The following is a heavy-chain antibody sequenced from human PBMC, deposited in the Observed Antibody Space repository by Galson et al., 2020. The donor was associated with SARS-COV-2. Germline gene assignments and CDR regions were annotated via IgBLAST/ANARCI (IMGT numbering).Heavy chain of an antibody. V-gene: IGHV1-69*13. CDR3: AREFWQQLPQYGYYYYGMDV. J-gene: IGHJ6*02. Sequence: ASVKVSCKASGGTFSSYAISWVRQAPGQGLEWMGGIIPIFGTANYAQKFQGRVTITADESTSTAYMELSSLRSEDTAVYYCAREFWQQLPQYGYYYYGMDVWGQGTTVTVAS. CDR1: GGTFSSYA. CDR2: IIPIFGTA. D-gene: IGHD6-13*01.